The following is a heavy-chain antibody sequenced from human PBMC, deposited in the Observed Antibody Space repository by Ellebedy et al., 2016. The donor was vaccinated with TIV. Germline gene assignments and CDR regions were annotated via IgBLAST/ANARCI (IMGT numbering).Heavy chain of an antibody. CDR1: GFTLNTYG. Sequence: PGGSLRFSCAASGFTLNTYGMHWVRQTPDRGLEWVAFISSDGSEKYYVGSVKGRFTISRDISKNTLYLEMNSLRGDDTAVYYCAEEGGSSRGASGMDVWGQGTTVIVSS. CDR2: ISSDGSEK. CDR3: AEEGGSSRGASGMDV. J-gene: IGHJ6*02. V-gene: IGHV3-30*18. D-gene: IGHD6-6*01.